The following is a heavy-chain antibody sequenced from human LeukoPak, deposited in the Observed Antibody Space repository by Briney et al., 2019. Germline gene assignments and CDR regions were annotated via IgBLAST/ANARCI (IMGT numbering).Heavy chain of an antibody. Sequence: SQTLSLTRAISGDSVSSNSAAWNWIRQSPSRGLEWLGRTYYRSKWCNDYAVSVKSRITINPDTSKNQFSLQLNSVTPEDTAVYYCARGIAAAGTQTYYFDYWGQGTLVTVSS. CDR1: GDSVSSNSAA. CDR3: ARGIAAAGTQTYYFDY. CDR2: TYYRSKWCN. J-gene: IGHJ4*02. D-gene: IGHD6-13*01. V-gene: IGHV6-1*01.